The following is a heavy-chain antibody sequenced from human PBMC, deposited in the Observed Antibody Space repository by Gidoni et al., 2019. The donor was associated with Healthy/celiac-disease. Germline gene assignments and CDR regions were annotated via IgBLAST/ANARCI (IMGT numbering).Heavy chain of an antibody. D-gene: IGHD2-21*02. CDR3: ARDGGGDDGFDY. V-gene: IGHV3-30-3*01. CDR1: GFTFSSYA. Sequence: QVHLFESGGGVVQPGRSLRLSCSASGFTFSSYAMHWVRKAPGKGLEWVAVISYDGSKKYYADSVKGRFTISRDNSKNTRYLQMNSLRAEDTAVYYCARDGGGDDGFDYWGQGTLVTVSS. CDR2: ISYDGSKK. J-gene: IGHJ4*02.